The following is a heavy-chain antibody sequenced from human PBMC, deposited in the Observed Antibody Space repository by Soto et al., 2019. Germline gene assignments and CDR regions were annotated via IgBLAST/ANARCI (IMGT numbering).Heavy chain of an antibody. D-gene: IGHD3-10*01. J-gene: IGHJ6*02. CDR2: IIPIFGTA. Sequence: SVKVSCKASGGTFSSYAISGVLRSPLRWREGMGGIIPIFGTANYAQKFQGRVTITADESTSTAYMELSSLRSEDTAVYYCARGSRRSYGSGSQRGRYYYYGMDVWGQGTTVTVSS. CDR1: GGTFSSYA. CDR3: ARGSRRSYGSGSQRGRYYYYGMDV. V-gene: IGHV1-69*13.